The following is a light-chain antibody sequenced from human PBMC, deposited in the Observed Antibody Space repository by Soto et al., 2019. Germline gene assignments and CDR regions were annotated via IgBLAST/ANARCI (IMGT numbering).Light chain of an antibody. CDR2: GAS. CDR1: QSVSSSY. V-gene: IGKV3-20*01. CDR3: QQYGSSFT. J-gene: IGKJ3*01. Sequence: EIVLTQSPGTLSLSPGDRATLSCRASQSVSSSYLAWYQQKPGQAPRLLIYGASSRATGIPDRFSGSGSGTDFKLTISRLEPEDFAVYYCQQYGSSFTFGPGTKVDIK.